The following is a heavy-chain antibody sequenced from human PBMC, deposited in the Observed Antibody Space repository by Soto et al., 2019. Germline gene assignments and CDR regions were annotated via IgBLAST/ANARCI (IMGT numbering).Heavy chain of an antibody. V-gene: IGHV3-15*07. CDR1: GFTFSNAW. CDR3: TTGNDYGDYGVNDY. Sequence: GGSLRLSCAASGFTFSNAWMNWVRQAPGKGLEWVGRIKSKTDGGTTDYAAPVKGRFTISRDDSKNTLYLQMNSLKTEDTAVYYCTTGNDYGDYGVNDYWGQGTLVTVSS. J-gene: IGHJ4*02. CDR2: IKSKTDGGTT. D-gene: IGHD4-17*01.